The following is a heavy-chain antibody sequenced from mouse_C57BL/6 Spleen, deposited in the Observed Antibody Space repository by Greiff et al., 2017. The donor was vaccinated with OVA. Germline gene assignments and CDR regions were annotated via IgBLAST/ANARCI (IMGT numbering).Heavy chain of an antibody. V-gene: IGHV1-18*01. CDR1: GYTFTDYN. Sequence: VQLQQSGPELVKPGASVKIPCKASGYTFTDYNMDWVKQSHGKSLEWIGDINPNNGGTIYNQKFKGKATLTVDKSSSTAYMELRSLTSEDTAVYYCARTEKGYWYFDVWGTGTTVTVSS. CDR3: ARTEKGYWYFDV. J-gene: IGHJ1*03. CDR2: INPNNGGT.